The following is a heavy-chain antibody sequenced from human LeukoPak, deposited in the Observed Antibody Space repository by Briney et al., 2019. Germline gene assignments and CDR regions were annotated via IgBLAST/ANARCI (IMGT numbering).Heavy chain of an antibody. J-gene: IGHJ6*02. CDR1: GFTFSSYA. CDR3: ARPIVVVVAATRYYYYGMDV. CDR2: ISGSGGST. D-gene: IGHD2-15*01. Sequence: GGSLRLSCAASGFTFSSYAMSWVRQAPGKGLEWVSAISGSGGSTYYADSVKGRFTISRDNSKNKLYLQMNSLRAEDTAVYYCARPIVVVVAATRYYYYGMDVRGQGTTVTVSS. V-gene: IGHV3-23*01.